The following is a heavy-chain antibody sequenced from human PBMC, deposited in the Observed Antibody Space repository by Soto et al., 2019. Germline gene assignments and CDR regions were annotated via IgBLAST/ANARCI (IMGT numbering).Heavy chain of an antibody. V-gene: IGHV4-59*01. D-gene: IGHD1-26*01. Sequence: SETLSLTCTVSGGSISTYYWNWIRQPPGKGLESIGYLYYSGSANYSPSLKSRVTISVDTSKNEFSLKLSSVTAADTARYYCARGDREHTKSPAPAHWGQGTLVTV. CDR1: GGSISTYY. CDR2: LYYSGSA. CDR3: ARGDREHTKSPAPAH. J-gene: IGHJ4*02.